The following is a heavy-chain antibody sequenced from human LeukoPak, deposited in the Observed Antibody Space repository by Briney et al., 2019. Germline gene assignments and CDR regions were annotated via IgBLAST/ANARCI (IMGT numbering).Heavy chain of an antibody. V-gene: IGHV3-7*01. Sequence: GGSLRLSCVASGFPFDRYWMSWVRQAPGKGLEWVANIKHDGSEKNFVDSVKGRFTISRDNAENSLFLQMNSLRADDTAVYFCARQPIYEAYFDFWGQGTLVTVSS. CDR2: IKHDGSEK. CDR3: ARQPIYEAYFDF. CDR1: GFPFDRYW. D-gene: IGHD3-16*01. J-gene: IGHJ4*02.